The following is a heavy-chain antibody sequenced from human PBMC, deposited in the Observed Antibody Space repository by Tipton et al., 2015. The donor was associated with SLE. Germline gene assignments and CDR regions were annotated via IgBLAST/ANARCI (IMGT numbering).Heavy chain of an antibody. CDR1: GGSISPSSHY. CDR2: LYISGSGST. V-gene: IGHV4-39*07. D-gene: IGHD3-16*01. CDR3: TRDRGSTVLYY. J-gene: IGHJ4*02. Sequence: TLSLTCTVSGGSISPSSHYLGWFRQPPGKGLEWIGRLYISGSGSTTYNPSPQSRVTMSVDTSKNQVSLKLNSVTAADAAMYYCTRDRGSTVLYYRGLGTLVTVSS.